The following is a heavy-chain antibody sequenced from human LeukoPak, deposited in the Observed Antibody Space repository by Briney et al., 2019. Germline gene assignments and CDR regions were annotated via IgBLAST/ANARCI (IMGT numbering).Heavy chain of an antibody. CDR1: GGSFSGYY. CDR2: INHSGST. J-gene: IGHJ4*02. Sequence: SETLSLTCAVYGGSFSGYYWSWISQPPGKGLEWIGEINHSGSTNYNPSLKSRVTVSLDTSKNQFSLNVISVIAADTAVYYCARETSSGGFDYWGQGTLVTVSS. CDR3: ARETSSGGFDY. D-gene: IGHD6-19*01. V-gene: IGHV4-34*01.